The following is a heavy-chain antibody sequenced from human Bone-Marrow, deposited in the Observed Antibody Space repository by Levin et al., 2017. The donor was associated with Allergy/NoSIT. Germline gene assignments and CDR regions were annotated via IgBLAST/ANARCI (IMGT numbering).Heavy chain of an antibody. V-gene: IGHV5-51*01. J-gene: IGHJ3*02. CDR2: IYPGDSDT. Sequence: ASVKVSCKGSGYSFRSYWIGWVRQLPGKGLEWMGNIYPGDSDTIYSPSSQGQVTMSADKSIATASMQWSSLKASDTAIYYCAGRLVVAGVNEAFDIWGQGTMVTVSS. CDR3: AGRLVVAGVNEAFDI. CDR1: GYSFRSYW. D-gene: IGHD2-15*01.